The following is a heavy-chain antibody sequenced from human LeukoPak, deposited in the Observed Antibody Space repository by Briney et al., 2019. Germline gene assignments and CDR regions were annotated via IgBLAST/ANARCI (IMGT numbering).Heavy chain of an antibody. Sequence: GGSLRLSCAASGFAFSSYGMHRVRQAPGKGLEWVAVISYDESNKYYADSVKGRFTISRDNSKNTLYLQMNSLRAEDTAVNYCAKDRSGGSWYFDYWGQGTLVTVSS. V-gene: IGHV3-30*18. CDR1: GFAFSSYG. CDR2: ISYDESNK. CDR3: AKDRSGGSWYFDY. J-gene: IGHJ4*02. D-gene: IGHD2-15*01.